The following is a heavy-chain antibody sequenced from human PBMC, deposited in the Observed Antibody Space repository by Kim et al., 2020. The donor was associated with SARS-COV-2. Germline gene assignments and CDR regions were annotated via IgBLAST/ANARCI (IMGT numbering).Heavy chain of an antibody. D-gene: IGHD3-22*01. V-gene: IGHV5-51*01. CDR2: T. Sequence: TTYSPSFQGQVTISVDTSISIAYLQWSSLKASDTAIYYCARQGSSGFLHWGQGTLVTVSS. J-gene: IGHJ4*02. CDR3: ARQGSSGFLH.